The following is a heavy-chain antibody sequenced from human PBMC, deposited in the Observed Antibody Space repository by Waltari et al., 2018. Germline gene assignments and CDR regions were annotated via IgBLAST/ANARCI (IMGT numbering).Heavy chain of an antibody. J-gene: IGHJ2*01. Sequence: QVPLQESGPGLVTPSETLSLTCGVSGSSISSGSYWGWIRESPGKGMGWLGSISHIGSLYYNPSLSGRVSISSGTSRNQFSLSLNSVTAADTALYFCARYNGDYDDEGGLAFFDLWGRGTLVAVSS. CDR1: GSSISSGSY. D-gene: IGHD4-17*01. CDR2: ISHIGSL. V-gene: IGHV4-38-2*01. CDR3: ARYNGDYDDEGGLAFFDL.